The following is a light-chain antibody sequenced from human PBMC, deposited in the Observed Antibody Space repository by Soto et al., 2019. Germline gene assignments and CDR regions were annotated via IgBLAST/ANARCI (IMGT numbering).Light chain of an antibody. Sequence: QSVLTQPPSASGTPGQRVTISCSGSRSNIGSNYVYWYQQLPGTAPKLLICRNDQRPSGVPDRFSGSKSGTSASLAISGLRSEDEADYYCAAWDDSRSVVFGGGTKLTVL. J-gene: IGLJ2*01. CDR1: RSNIGSNY. CDR2: RND. CDR3: AAWDDSRSVV. V-gene: IGLV1-47*01.